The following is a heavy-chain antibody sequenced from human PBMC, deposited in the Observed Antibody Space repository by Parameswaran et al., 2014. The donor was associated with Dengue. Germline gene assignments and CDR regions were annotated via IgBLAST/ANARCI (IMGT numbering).Heavy chain of an antibody. Sequence: WVRQAPGQGLEWMGWISAYNGNTNYAQKLQGRVTMTTDTSTSTAYMELRSLRSDDTAVYYCARERPHYGGNSALPDTEYFQHWGQGTLVTVSS. CDR3: ARERPHYGGNSALPDTEYFQH. D-gene: IGHD4-23*01. V-gene: IGHV1-18*01. J-gene: IGHJ1*01. CDR2: ISAYNGNT.